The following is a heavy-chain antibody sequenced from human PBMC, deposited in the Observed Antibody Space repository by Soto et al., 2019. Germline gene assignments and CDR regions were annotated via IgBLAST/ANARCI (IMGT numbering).Heavy chain of an antibody. CDR2: LYYSGST. J-gene: IGHJ4*02. CDR3: ARHRSRFSYGYLYY. CDR1: GDSIGSRSYY. V-gene: IGHV4-39*01. D-gene: IGHD5-18*01. Sequence: PSETLSLTRTVAGDSIGSRSYYWGWIRQPPGKGLEWIGSLYYSGSTSYNPSLKSRVTTSVDSSKNQFSLKLISVTAADTAVYYCARHRSRFSYGYLYYWGQGTLVTVSS.